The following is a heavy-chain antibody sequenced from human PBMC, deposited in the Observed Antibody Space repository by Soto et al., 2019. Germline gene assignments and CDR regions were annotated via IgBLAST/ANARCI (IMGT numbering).Heavy chain of an antibody. Sequence: SETLSLTCTVSGGSISSSSYYWGWIRQPPGKGLEWIGSIYYSGSTYYNPSLKSRVTISVDTSKNQFSLKLSSVTAADTAVYYCARYDYGESWFDPWGQGTLVTVSS. J-gene: IGHJ5*02. CDR3: ARYDYGESWFDP. V-gene: IGHV4-39*01. CDR2: IYYSGST. CDR1: GGSISSSSYY. D-gene: IGHD4-17*01.